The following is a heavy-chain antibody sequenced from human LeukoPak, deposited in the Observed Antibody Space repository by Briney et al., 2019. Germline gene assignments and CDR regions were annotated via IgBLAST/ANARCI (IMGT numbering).Heavy chain of an antibody. CDR2: ISGSGGST. D-gene: IGHD3-9*01. Sequence: PGGSLRLSCAASGFTFSSYAMSWVRQAPGKGLEWVSAISGSGGSTYYADSVKGRFTISRDNSKNTLYLQMNSLRAEDTAVYYCANHYDILTGYYSWGQGTLVTVSS. V-gene: IGHV3-23*01. CDR3: ANHYDILTGYYS. CDR1: GFTFSSYA. J-gene: IGHJ4*02.